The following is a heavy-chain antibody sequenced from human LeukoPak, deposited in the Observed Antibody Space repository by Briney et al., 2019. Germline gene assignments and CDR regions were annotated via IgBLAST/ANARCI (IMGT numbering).Heavy chain of an antibody. V-gene: IGHV3-33*06. CDR3: AKDGHSSAYYFDY. CDR1: GFTFSSYG. D-gene: IGHD3-22*01. Sequence: GRSLRLSCAASGFTFSSYGMHWVRQAPGKGLEWVAVIWYDGSNKYYADSVKGRFTISRDNSKNTLYLQTNSLRAEDTAVYYCAKDGHSSAYYFDYWGQGTLVTVSS. CDR2: IWYDGSNK. J-gene: IGHJ4*02.